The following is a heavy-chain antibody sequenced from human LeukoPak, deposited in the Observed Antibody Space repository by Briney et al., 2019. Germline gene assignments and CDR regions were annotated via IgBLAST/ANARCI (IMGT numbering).Heavy chain of an antibody. CDR3: AKDSHSYCTGAGCYSHGRGFDY. J-gene: IGHJ4*02. CDR1: GFTFSNYG. Sequence: PGGSLRFSCAASGFTFSNYGMHWVRQAPGKGLKWVAFIQYDGSNKDYEDSVKGRFTISRDNSRNTLYLQMNSLRAEDTAVYYCAKDSHSYCTGAGCYSHGRGFDYWGQGILVTVSS. CDR2: IQYDGSNK. D-gene: IGHD2-15*01. V-gene: IGHV3-30*02.